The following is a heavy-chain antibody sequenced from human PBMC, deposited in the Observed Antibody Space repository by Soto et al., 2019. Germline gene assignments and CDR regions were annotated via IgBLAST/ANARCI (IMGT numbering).Heavy chain of an antibody. CDR1: GGPISSHY. D-gene: IGHD6-19*01. J-gene: IGHJ6*02. Sequence: QVRLQESGPGLVTNSETLSLTCTESGGPISSHYWSWNRQPAGTGLEWIGRNYRNGSTNYNPSLQSRVTGSVDTSKSQFSLVLNSVPAADTAVYYCVRDGRSGLYYDGKDVWGQGTQVTVSS. V-gene: IGHV4-4*07. CDR3: VRDGRSGLYYDGKDV. CDR2: NYRNGST.